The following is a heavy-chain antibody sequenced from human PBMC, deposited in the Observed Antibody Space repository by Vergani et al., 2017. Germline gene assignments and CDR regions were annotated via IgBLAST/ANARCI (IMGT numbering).Heavy chain of an antibody. J-gene: IGHJ6*02. V-gene: IGHV5-10-1*01. Sequence: EVQLVQSGAEVKKPGESLKISCKGSGYSFTSYWIGWVRQMPGKGLEWMGRIDPSDSYTNYRPSFQGHVTISADKSISTAYLQWSSLKASDTAMYYCAIRYCSGGICAGGMDVWGQGTTVTVSS. CDR2: IDPSDSYT. D-gene: IGHD2-15*01. CDR1: GYSFTSYW. CDR3: AIRYCSGGICAGGMDV.